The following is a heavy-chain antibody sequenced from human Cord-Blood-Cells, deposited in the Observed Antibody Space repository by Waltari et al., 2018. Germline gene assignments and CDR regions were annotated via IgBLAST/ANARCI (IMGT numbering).Heavy chain of an antibody. V-gene: IGHV2-5*01. CDR2: IYWNDDK. CDR1: GFSLSTSGVV. D-gene: IGHD5-12*01. J-gene: IGHJ5*02. CDR3: AHATTSCYEKRANWLDP. Sequence: ITLKESGPTLVKPTQTLTLTCTFSGFSLSTSGVVAGWIRQPPGKVLEWLALIYWNDDKRYSPSLKSRLTITQDTSTNQVVPTLTNRDPVDSATYYCAHATTSCYEKRANWLDPWGQGTLVTASS.